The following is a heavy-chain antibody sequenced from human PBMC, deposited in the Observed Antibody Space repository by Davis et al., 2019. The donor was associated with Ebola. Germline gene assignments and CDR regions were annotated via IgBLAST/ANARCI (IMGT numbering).Heavy chain of an antibody. CDR1: GFTFSSYW. D-gene: IGHD4-17*01. CDR2: ITSDGSST. CDR3: TGADGDYDY. Sequence: GESLKISCAASGFTFSSYWMHWVRHAPGKGLVWVSRITSDGSSTSYADSVKGRFTISRDNAKNTLYLQMNSLRAEDTAVYYCTGADGDYDYWGQGTLVTVSS. J-gene: IGHJ4*02. V-gene: IGHV3-74*01.